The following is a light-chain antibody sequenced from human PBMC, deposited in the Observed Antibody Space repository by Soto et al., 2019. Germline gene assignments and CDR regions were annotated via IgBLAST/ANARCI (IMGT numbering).Light chain of an antibody. CDR2: GAS. J-gene: IGKJ1*01. Sequence: EIVMTQSPATLSVSPGERATLSCRASQSVSSNLAWYQQKPGQAPRLLIYGASTRATGIPARFSGSGSGTEFTLTISSLQSEDFAVYYCQHWRTFGQRTKVEIK. CDR1: QSVSSN. V-gene: IGKV3-15*01. CDR3: QHWRT.